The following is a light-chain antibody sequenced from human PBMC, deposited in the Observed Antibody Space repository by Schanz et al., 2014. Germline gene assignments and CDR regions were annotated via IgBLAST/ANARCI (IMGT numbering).Light chain of an antibody. V-gene: IGKV3-20*01. J-gene: IGKJ2*01. CDR2: YAS. CDR3: QQYAESPRYT. Sequence: EIVLTQSPDTLSLSPGERATLSCRASQSVGSRSLAWYQQTPGQAPRLLIHYASARATGTPDRFSGSGSGTDFTLTINRLEAEDFAVYYCQQYAESPRYTFGQGTKLEIK. CDR1: QSVGSRS.